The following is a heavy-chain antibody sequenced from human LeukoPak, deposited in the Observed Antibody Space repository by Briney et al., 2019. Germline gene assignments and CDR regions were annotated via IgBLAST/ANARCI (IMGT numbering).Heavy chain of an antibody. Sequence: RAGGSLRLSCAASGFTFSSYAMSWVRQAPGKGLEWVSAISGGGGSTYYADSVKGRFTISRDNSKNTLYLQMNSLRAEDTAVYYCAKSRRFWSGPDYWGQGTLVTVSS. D-gene: IGHD3-3*01. CDR2: ISGGGGST. CDR1: GFTFSSYA. CDR3: AKSRRFWSGPDY. V-gene: IGHV3-23*01. J-gene: IGHJ4*02.